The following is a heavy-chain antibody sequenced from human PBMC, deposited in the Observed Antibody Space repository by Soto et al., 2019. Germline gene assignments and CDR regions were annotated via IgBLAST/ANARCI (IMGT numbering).Heavy chain of an antibody. V-gene: IGHV4-30-4*01. Sequence: SETLSLTXSVSGDSISSVDYFWAWIRQPPGQALEYIGYIYKSATTYYNPSFESRVAISLDTSKSQFSLNVTSVTAADTAVYFCARGRYCLTGRCFPNWFDSWGQGTLVTVSS. CDR1: GDSISSVDYF. CDR2: IYKSATT. J-gene: IGHJ5*01. CDR3: ARGRYCLTGRCFPNWFDS. D-gene: IGHD2-15*01.